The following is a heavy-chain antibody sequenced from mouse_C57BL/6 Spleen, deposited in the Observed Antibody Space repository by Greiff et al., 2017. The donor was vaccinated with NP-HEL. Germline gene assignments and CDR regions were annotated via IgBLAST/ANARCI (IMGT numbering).Heavy chain of an antibody. J-gene: IGHJ2*01. CDR2: IHPNSGST. CDR3: ARSPIYYYGSSHIFDY. CDR1: GYTFTSYW. V-gene: IGHV1-64*01. D-gene: IGHD1-1*01. Sequence: QVHVKQPGAELVKPGASVKLSCKASGYTFTSYWMHWVKQRPGQGLEWIGMIHPNSGSTNYNEKFKSKATLTVDKSSSTAYMQLSSLTSEDSAVYYCARSPIYYYGSSHIFDYWGQGTTLTVSS.